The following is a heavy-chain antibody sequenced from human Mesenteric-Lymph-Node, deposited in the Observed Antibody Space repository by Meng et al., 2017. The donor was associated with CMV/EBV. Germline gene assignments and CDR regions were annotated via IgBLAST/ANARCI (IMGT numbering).Heavy chain of an antibody. Sequence: GESLKISCAASGFTFSSYGMHWVRQAPGKGLEWVAFIVYDGSNTYYADSVKGRFTTSRDNSKNMSYLQMNSLRADDTALYYCAKDANYYDRSGYYDIDVWGQGTTVTVSS. CDR3: AKDANYYDRSGYYDIDV. V-gene: IGHV3-30*02. CDR1: GFTFSSYG. CDR2: IVYDGSNT. D-gene: IGHD3-22*01. J-gene: IGHJ6*02.